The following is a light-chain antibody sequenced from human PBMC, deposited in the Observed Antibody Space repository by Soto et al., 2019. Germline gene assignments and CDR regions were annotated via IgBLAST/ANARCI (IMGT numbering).Light chain of an antibody. CDR2: AAS. CDR3: QQSYSTPIT. CDR1: QSISSY. V-gene: IGKV1-39*01. Sequence: DIQMTQTPSSLSASVRNRVTITCRASQSISSYLNWYQQKPGKAPKLLIYAASSLQSGVPSRFSGSGSGTDFTLTISSLQPEDFATYYCQQSYSTPITFGQRTRLENK. J-gene: IGKJ5*01.